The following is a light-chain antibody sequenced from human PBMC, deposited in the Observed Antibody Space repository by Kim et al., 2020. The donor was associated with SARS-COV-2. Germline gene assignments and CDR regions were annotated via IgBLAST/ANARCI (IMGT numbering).Light chain of an antibody. J-gene: IGKJ4*01. CDR3: QQRSNGPT. Sequence: LSWAPGERATLSCRASQSVSNYLAWYQQKPGQAPRLLIFDASNRAAGIPARFSGSGSGTDFSLTISSLEPEDFAVYYCQQRSNGPTFGGGTKLEIK. CDR1: QSVSNY. V-gene: IGKV3-11*01. CDR2: DAS.